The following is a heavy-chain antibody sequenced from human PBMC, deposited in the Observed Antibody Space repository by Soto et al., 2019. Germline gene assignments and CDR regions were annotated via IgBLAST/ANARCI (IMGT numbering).Heavy chain of an antibody. CDR2: IYHIGST. CDR1: GASINSANW. V-gene: IGHV4-4*02. J-gene: IGHJ6*02. Sequence: QVLLEESGPGLVRPSGTLSLTCSVSGASINSANWWVWVRQPPGKGLEWIGEIYHIGSTTYNPSLKSRATLSVHKPMSQFSLILTSIPAANAAISYCAKRYVIWSGRWYGLCVWGQGTSVTVS. CDR3: AKRYVIWSGRWYGLCV. D-gene: IGHD3-3*01.